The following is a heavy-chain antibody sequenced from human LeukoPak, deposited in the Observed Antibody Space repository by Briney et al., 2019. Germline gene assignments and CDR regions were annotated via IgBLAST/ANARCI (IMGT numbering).Heavy chain of an antibody. CDR1: GFTFSSYW. J-gene: IGHJ6*02. V-gene: IGHV3-7*03. CDR2: INHNGNVN. Sequence: TGGSLRHSCAPSGFTFSSYWMNWARQAPGKGLEWVASINHNGNVNYYVDSVKGRFTISRDNAKNSLYLQMSNLRAEDTAVYFCARGGGLDVWGQGATVTVSS. D-gene: IGHD3-16*01. CDR3: ARGGGLDV.